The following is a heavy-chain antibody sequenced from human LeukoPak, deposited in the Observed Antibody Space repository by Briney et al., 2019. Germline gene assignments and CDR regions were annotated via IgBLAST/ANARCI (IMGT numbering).Heavy chain of an antibody. J-gene: IGHJ6*03. CDR3: AITPAYYYYYMDV. CDR2: IYTSGST. CDR1: GGSISSGSCY. Sequence: PSETLSLTCTVSGGSISSGSCYWSWIRQPTGKGLEWIGRIYTSGSTNYNPSLKSRVTISVDTSKNQFSLKLSSVTAADTAVYYCAITPAYYYYYMDVWGKGTTVTVSS. V-gene: IGHV4-61*02.